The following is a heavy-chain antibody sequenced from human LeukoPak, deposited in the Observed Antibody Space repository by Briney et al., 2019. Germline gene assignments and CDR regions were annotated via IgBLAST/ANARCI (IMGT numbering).Heavy chain of an antibody. CDR1: GFTFSNYG. Sequence: QTGGSLRLSCAASGFTFSNYGMHWVRQAPGKGLEWVALIWYDGSNKYYADSVRGRFTISRDNSKNTLYLQMKSLRVEDTAVYYCARAGVGAIYYFDYWGQGTLVTVSS. J-gene: IGHJ4*02. CDR3: ARAGVGAIYYFDY. D-gene: IGHD1-26*01. CDR2: IWYDGSNK. V-gene: IGHV3-33*01.